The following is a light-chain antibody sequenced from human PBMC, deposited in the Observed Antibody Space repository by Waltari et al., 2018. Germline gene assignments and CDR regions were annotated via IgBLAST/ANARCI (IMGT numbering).Light chain of an antibody. CDR1: QRISSW. J-gene: IGKJ2*02. CDR2: HAS. Sequence: DIQMTQSPSTLSASVGDRVTITCRASQRISSWLAWYQQKPGKAPKLLIYHASSLESGVPSRFGGSGSGTEFTLTISSLQPYDFATYYCQQYNSLWTFGQGTKLEIK. CDR3: QQYNSLWT. V-gene: IGKV1-5*03.